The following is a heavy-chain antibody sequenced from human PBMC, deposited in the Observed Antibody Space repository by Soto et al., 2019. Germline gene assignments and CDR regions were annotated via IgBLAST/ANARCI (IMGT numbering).Heavy chain of an antibody. V-gene: IGHV4-4*02. J-gene: IGHJ6*02. CDR1: GGSISSSNW. CDR2: IYHSGST. D-gene: IGHD4-17*01. CDR3: AGGTNDYGDSDGYGYSGRDV. Sequence: QVQLQESGPGLVKPSGTLSLTCAVSGGSISSSNWWSWVRQPPGKGLEWIGEIYHSGSTNYNPSLKSRVTISVDQQRTQSALKLRSVAAAAPAAYYCAGGTNDYGDSDGYGYSGRDVWGPGATVTVSS.